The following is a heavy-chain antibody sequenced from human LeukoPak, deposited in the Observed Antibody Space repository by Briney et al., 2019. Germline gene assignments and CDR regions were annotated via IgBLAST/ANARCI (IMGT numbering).Heavy chain of an antibody. CDR1: GLSFRDAW. CDR2: IMDKNYGAKV. D-gene: IGHD3-16*01. V-gene: IGHV3-15*07. Sequence: PGGSLRLSCAASGLSFRDAWMNWVRQAPGKGLEWVGRIMDKNYGAKVDCAAPVNGRFTISRDDSKNTMFLQMNNLRPDDTAVYYCTTEGGALKEWGQGTLVTVSP. CDR3: TTEGGALKE. J-gene: IGHJ4*02.